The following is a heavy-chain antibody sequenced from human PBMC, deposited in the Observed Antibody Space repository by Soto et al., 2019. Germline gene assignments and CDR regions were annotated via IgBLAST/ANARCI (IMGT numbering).Heavy chain of an antibody. J-gene: IGHJ4*02. V-gene: IGHV4-34*01. CDR3: ARGLRRWLHGGYYFDY. D-gene: IGHD5-12*01. CDR1: GGSFSGYY. Sequence: PSETLSLTCAVYGGSFSGYYWSWIRQPPGKGLEKIGEINHSGSTNYNPSLKSRVTISVDTSKNQFSLKLSSVTAADTAVYYCARGLRRWLHGGYYFDYWGQGTLVTVSS. CDR2: INHSGST.